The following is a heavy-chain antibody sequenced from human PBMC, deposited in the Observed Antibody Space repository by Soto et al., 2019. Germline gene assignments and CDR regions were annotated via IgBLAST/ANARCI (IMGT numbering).Heavy chain of an antibody. D-gene: IGHD3-3*02. CDR2: IIPILGIA. CDR1: GGTFSSYT. J-gene: IGHJ5*02. Sequence: ASVKVSCKASGGTFSSYTISWVRQAPGQGLEWMGRIIPILGIANYAQKFQGRVTITADKSTSTAYMELSSLRSEDTAVYYCARDRGIFGVVHHNWFDPWGQGTLVTVSS. V-gene: IGHV1-69*04. CDR3: ARDRGIFGVVHHNWFDP.